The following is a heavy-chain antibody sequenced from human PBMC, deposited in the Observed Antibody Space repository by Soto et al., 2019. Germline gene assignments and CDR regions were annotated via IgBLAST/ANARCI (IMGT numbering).Heavy chain of an antibody. CDR1: GYTFTSYG. CDR3: ARGLAGCSSTICQSMDV. D-gene: IGHD2-2*01. V-gene: IGHV1-18*01. J-gene: IGHJ6*02. CDR2: ISAYNGNT. Sequence: ASVKVSCKASGYTFTSYGISWVRQAPGQGLEWMGWISAYNGNTNYAQKLQGRVTMTTDTSTSTAYMELRSLRSDDTAVYYCARGLAGCSSTICQSMDVWGQGTTVTVYS.